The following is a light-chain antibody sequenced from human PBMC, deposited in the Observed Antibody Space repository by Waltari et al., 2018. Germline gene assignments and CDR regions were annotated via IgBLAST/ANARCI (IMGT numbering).Light chain of an antibody. Sequence: ELVLTQSPVTLSLSPGERATLSGRASQSVSRTLAWYQQKPGQAPRILIYDAATRAPGIADRFSGSGSGTDFSLTISRLEPEDFAVYYCQKYGTLPATFGQGTKVEIK. CDR1: QSVSRT. CDR2: DAA. J-gene: IGKJ1*01. V-gene: IGKV3-20*01. CDR3: QKYGTLPAT.